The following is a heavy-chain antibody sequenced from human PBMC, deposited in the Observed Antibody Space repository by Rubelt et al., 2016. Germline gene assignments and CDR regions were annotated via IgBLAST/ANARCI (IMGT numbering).Heavy chain of an antibody. J-gene: IGHJ4*02. V-gene: IGHV4-31*03. CDR2: IYYSGST. D-gene: IGHD3-22*01. CDR3: ARAYYYDSSGYSPPYFDY. Sequence: QVQLQQWGAGLLKPSETLSLTCTVSGGSISSGGYYWSWIRQHPGKGLEWIGYIYYSGSTYSNPSLNGRVTISVDRSQNQFSLKLSSVTAADTAVYYCARAYYYDSSGYSPPYFDYWGQGTLVTVSS. CDR1: GGSISSGGYY.